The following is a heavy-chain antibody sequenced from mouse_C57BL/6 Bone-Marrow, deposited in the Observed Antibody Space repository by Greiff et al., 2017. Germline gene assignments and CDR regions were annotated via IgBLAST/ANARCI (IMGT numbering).Heavy chain of an antibody. CDR3: ARYYYDSSYVWYFDV. Sequence: EVKLMESGPGLAKPSQTLSLTCSVTGYSITSDYWNWIRKFPGNKLEYMGYISYSGSTYYNPSLKSRISITRDTSKNQYYLQLNSVTTEDTATYYCARYYYDSSYVWYFDVWGTGTTVTVSS. J-gene: IGHJ1*03. V-gene: IGHV3-8*01. CDR1: GYSITSDY. CDR2: ISYSGST. D-gene: IGHD1-1*01.